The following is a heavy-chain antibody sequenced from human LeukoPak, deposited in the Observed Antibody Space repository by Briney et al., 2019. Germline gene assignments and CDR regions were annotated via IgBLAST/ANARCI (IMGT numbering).Heavy chain of an antibody. CDR3: AREGGRGWLQRAGFDY. D-gene: IGHD5-24*01. Sequence: GGSLRLSCAASGFTSSSYSMNWVRQAPGKGLEWVRSISSSSSYIYYADSVKGRFTISRDNAKNSLYLQMNSLRAEDTAVYYCAREGGRGWLQRAGFDYWGQGTLVTVSS. V-gene: IGHV3-21*01. CDR2: ISSSSSYI. CDR1: GFTSSSYS. J-gene: IGHJ4*02.